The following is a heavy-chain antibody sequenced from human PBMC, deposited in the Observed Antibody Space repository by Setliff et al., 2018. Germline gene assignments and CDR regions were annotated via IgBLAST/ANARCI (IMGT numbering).Heavy chain of an antibody. J-gene: IGHJ3*02. CDR3: ARVGHYDKKGDALDDLDI. Sequence: PGGSLRLSCAASGFTFNDYYMSWIRQAPGKGLDWVSYISTSGSIIYYADSVKGRFTISRDNAKNSLYLQMDSLRTEDTAVYYCARVGHYDKKGDALDDLDIWGQGTMVTVSS. V-gene: IGHV3-11*01. D-gene: IGHD3-22*01. CDR1: GFTFNDYY. CDR2: ISTSGSII.